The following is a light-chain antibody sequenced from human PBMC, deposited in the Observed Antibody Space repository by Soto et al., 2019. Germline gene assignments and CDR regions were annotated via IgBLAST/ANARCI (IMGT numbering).Light chain of an antibody. CDR3: NQDGSSPPYT. V-gene: IGKV3-20*01. CDR1: QSVSSSSY. Sequence: EIVLTQSPGTLSLSPGERATLSCRASQSVSSSSYLAWYQQKPGQAPRLLIYGASSRATGIPDRFSGSGSGTDFPLTITRVEREDFAVYYCNQDGSSPPYTFGQGTKLEIK. CDR2: GAS. J-gene: IGKJ2*01.